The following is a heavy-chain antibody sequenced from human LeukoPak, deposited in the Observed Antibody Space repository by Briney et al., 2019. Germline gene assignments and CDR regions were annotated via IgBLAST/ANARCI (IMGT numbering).Heavy chain of an antibody. J-gene: IGHJ4*02. D-gene: IGHD6-13*01. CDR2: INPNSGGT. CDR3: ARVLNQQQLKGSFDY. V-gene: IGHV1-2*02. Sequence: ASVKVSCKASGYTFSGYYIHWVRQAPGQGLEWMGWINPNSGGTNYAQRYQGRVTMSRDTSISTAYVELSRLRSDDTAVYYCARVLNQQQLKGSFDYWGQGTLVTVSS. CDR1: GYTFSGYY.